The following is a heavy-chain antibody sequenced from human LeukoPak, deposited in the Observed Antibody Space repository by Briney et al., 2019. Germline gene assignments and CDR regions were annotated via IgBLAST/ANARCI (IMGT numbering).Heavy chain of an antibody. CDR1: GYTFITYG. V-gene: IGHV1-18*01. CDR3: ARLLKKTYYYDSSGYRPDY. CDR2: INTYNGNT. Sequence: ASVKVSCKASGYTFITYGISWVRQAPGQGLEWMGWINTYNGNTDYAQKFQGRLTMTTETSTSTAYMELRSLKSDDTAVYYCARLLKKTYYYDSSGYRPDYWGQGTLVTVSS. D-gene: IGHD3-22*01. J-gene: IGHJ4*02.